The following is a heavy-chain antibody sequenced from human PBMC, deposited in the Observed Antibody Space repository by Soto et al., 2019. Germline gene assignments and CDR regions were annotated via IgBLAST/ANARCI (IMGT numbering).Heavy chain of an antibody. CDR2: TYYRSKWYN. J-gene: IGHJ6*03. D-gene: IGHD2-2*01. CDR1: GDSVSSNSAA. V-gene: IGHV6-1*01. CDR3: ARADCSSTSCPYGFHYYYYYMDV. Sequence: QTLSLTCAISGDSVSSNSAAWNWIRQSPSRGLEWLGRTYYRSKWYNDYAVSVKSRITINPDTSKNQFSLQLNSVTPEDTAVYYCARADCSSTSCPYGFHYYYYYMDVWGKGTTVTVSS.